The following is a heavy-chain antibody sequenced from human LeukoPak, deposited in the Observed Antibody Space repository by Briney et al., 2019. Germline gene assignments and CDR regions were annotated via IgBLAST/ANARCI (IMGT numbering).Heavy chain of an antibody. Sequence: PSETLSLTCTVSGYSISSGYYWGWIRQPPGKGLKWIGSIYHSGSTYYNPSLKSRVTISVDTSKNQFSLKLSSVTAADTAVYYCARDRYCSGGSCYGFYYYMDVWGKGTTVTVSS. D-gene: IGHD2-15*01. J-gene: IGHJ6*03. CDR2: IYHSGST. CDR1: GYSISSGYY. V-gene: IGHV4-38-2*02. CDR3: ARDRYCSGGSCYGFYYYMDV.